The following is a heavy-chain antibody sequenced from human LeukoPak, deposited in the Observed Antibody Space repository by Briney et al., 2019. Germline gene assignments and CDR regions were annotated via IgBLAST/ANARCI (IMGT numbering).Heavy chain of an antibody. CDR2: VSNSGST. J-gene: IGHJ4*02. CDR1: GDSISSHF. D-gene: IGHD6-13*01. Sequence: SETLSLTCTVSGDSISSHFWGWIRQPPGKGLEWIGSVSNSGSTNFNPSLMGRVSISLDTSKRLFSLKLTSVTAADTAVYYCASFPGDSTGWFHFDYWGQGTLITVSS. CDR3: ASFPGDSTGWFHFDY. V-gene: IGHV4-59*11.